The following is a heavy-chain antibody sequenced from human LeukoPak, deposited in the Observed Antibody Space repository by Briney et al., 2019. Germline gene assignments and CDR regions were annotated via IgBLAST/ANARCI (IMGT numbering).Heavy chain of an antibody. CDR3: ARELQVGLRSYYPFDY. CDR1: GYTFTGYY. V-gene: IGHV1-2*02. D-gene: IGHD1-26*01. CDR2: INPNSGGT. Sequence: ASVKVSCKASGYTFTGYYMHWVRQAPGQGLEWMGWINPNSGGTNYAQKFQGRVTMTRDTSISTAYMELSRLRSDDTAVYYCARELQVGLRSYYPFDYWGQGTLVTVSS. J-gene: IGHJ4*02.